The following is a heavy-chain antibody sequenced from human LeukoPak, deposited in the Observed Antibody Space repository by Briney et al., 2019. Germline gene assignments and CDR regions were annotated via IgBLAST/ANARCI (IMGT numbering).Heavy chain of an antibody. Sequence: GSLRLSCAASGFTFSNYNMNWVRQAPGKGLEWVSSITSTSSYIYYADSVKGRFTISRDNAKNSLYLQMNSLRAEDTAVYYCARDAWTSYYYYMDVWGKGTTVTISS. D-gene: IGHD3/OR15-3a*01. CDR3: ARDAWTSYYYYMDV. J-gene: IGHJ6*03. CDR2: ITSTSSYI. V-gene: IGHV3-21*01. CDR1: GFTFSNYN.